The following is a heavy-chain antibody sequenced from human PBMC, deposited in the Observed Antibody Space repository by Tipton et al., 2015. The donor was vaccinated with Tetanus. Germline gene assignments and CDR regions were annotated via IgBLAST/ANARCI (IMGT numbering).Heavy chain of an antibody. J-gene: IGHJ4*02. CDR3: AREGDCSGGSCFSGDFDN. CDR2: SWYDGTDQ. Sequence: SLRLSCAASGFIFSSYGIHWVRQAPGKGLEWVAVSWYDGTDQYYADSVKGRFTISRDNSKNTLYLQMNSLRAEDTALYYCAREGDCSGGSCFSGDFDNWGQGTQVTVSS. V-gene: IGHV3-33*01. CDR1: GFIFSSYG. D-gene: IGHD2-15*01.